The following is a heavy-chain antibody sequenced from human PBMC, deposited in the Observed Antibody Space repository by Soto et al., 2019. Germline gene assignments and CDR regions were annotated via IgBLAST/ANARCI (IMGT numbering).Heavy chain of an antibody. CDR3: ASDSSGYYYVSGMDV. D-gene: IGHD3-22*01. Sequence: ASAQVSCKASGYTFTSYDVNWVRQATGQGLEWMGWMNPNSGNTGYAQKFQGRVTMTRNTSISTAYMELSSLRSEDTAVYYCASDSSGYYYVSGMDVWGQGTTVTVSS. V-gene: IGHV1-8*01. CDR2: MNPNSGNT. J-gene: IGHJ6*02. CDR1: GYTFTSYD.